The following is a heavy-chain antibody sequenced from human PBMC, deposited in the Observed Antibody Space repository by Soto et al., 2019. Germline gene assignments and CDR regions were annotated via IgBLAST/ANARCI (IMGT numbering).Heavy chain of an antibody. CDR3: ARRERAAGTDWWFDP. CDR2: IYYSGST. Sequence: SETLSLTCTVSGGSISSSSFHWGWIRQPPGKGREWIGSIYYSGSTYYSPSLKTRVTISVATSKTQFSLKLSSVPAADTAVYYCARRERAAGTDWWFDPWGQGTLVTVSS. J-gene: IGHJ5*02. D-gene: IGHD6-13*01. V-gene: IGHV4-39*01. CDR1: GGSISSSSFH.